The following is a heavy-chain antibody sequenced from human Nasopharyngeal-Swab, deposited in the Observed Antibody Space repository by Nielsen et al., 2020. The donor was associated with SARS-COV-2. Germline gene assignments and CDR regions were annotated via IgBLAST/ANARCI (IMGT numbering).Heavy chain of an antibody. CDR2: INSDGSST. D-gene: IGHD4-17*01. CDR3: ASLYGDYYYYYMDV. Sequence: VCQAPGKGVGWVSRINSDGSSTSYADSVKGRFTISRDNAKNTLYLQMNSLRAEDTVVYYCASLYGDYYYYYMDVWGKGTTVTVSS. V-gene: IGHV3-74*01. J-gene: IGHJ6*03.